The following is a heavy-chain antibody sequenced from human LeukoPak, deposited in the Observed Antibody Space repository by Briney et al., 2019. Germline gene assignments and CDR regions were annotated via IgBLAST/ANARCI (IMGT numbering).Heavy chain of an antibody. V-gene: IGHV3-30*04. CDR2: ISYDGSNK. CDR1: GFTFSSYA. J-gene: IGHJ4*02. Sequence: GRSLRLSCAASGFTFSSYAMHWVRQAPGKGLEWVAVISYDGSNKYYADSVKGRFTISRDNSKNTLYLQMNSLRAEDTAVYYCAKTKAVAGRYYFDYWGQGTLVTVSS. CDR3: AKTKAVAGRYYFDY. D-gene: IGHD6-19*01.